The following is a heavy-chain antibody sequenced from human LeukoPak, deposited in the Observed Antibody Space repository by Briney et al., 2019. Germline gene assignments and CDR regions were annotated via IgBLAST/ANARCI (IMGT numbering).Heavy chain of an antibody. CDR3: AKVGTIVVVITYFDY. D-gene: IGHD3-22*01. CDR1: GFTFSSYA. J-gene: IGHJ4*02. CDR2: ISGSGGST. Sequence: GGSLRLSCAASGFTFSSYAMSWVRQAPGKGLEWVSAISGSGGSTHYADSVKGRFTISRDNSKNTLYLQMNSLRAEDTAVYYCAKVGTIVVVITYFDYWGQGTLVTVSS. V-gene: IGHV3-23*01.